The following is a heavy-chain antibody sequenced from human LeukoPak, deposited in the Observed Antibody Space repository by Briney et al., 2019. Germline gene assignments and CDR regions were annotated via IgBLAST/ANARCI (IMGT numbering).Heavy chain of an antibody. CDR2: IRYDGSNK. CDR3: AKTYSGSRRDAFDI. D-gene: IGHD1-26*01. Sequence: GGSLRLSCVASGFTFSSHGMHWVRQAPGKGLEWVAFIRYDGSNKYYADSVKGRFTISRDNSKNTLYLQMNSLRAEDTAVYYCAKTYSGSRRDAFDIWGQGTMVTVSS. J-gene: IGHJ3*02. CDR1: GFTFSSHG. V-gene: IGHV3-30*02.